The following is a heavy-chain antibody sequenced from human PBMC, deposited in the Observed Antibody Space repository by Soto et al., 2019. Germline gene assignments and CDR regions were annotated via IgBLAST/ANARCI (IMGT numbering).Heavy chain of an antibody. CDR3: ARSRLPETDYYYYYGMDD. V-gene: IGHV3-23*01. J-gene: IGHJ6*02. CDR1: GFTFNNYA. CDR2: ISDSGST. D-gene: IGHD2-15*01. Sequence: GGSTRISCAACGFTFNNYALGWVRQDPGKGLEWSSTISDSGSTYYADSVKGRFTISRDNSRSTLYLQAYSLRAEDTAVYYCARSRLPETDYYYYYGMDDWGQGTTLTVSS.